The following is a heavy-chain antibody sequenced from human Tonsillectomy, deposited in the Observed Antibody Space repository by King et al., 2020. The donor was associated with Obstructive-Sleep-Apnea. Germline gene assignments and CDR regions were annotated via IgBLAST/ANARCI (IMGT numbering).Heavy chain of an antibody. CDR1: GFDVGSHY. J-gene: IGHJ3*01. D-gene: IGHD3-16*01. CDR2: LYSDGSP. Sequence: VQLVESGGALVQPGGSLRLSCAASGFDVGSHYMNWVRQASGKGLEWVPVLYSDGSPYYADSVKGRFTIPSDNSKNTLFLQMNSLSAEATAVYFCARDWVLRVGELNDAFDLWGQGTIVTVSS. V-gene: IGHV3-66*01. CDR3: ARDWVLRVGELNDAFDL.